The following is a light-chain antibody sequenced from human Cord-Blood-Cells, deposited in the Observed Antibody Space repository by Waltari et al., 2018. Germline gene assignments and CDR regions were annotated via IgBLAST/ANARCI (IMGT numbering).Light chain of an antibody. CDR1: QSISSY. CDR2: AAS. V-gene: IGKV1-39*01. Sequence: DIQMTQSQYSLSASVGDRVTITCRASQSISSYLNWYQQKPGKAPKLLIYAASRLQSGVPSRFSGSGSGTDFTLTISSLQPEEFATEYFQLSDITLFTFGPWTKVDIK. J-gene: IGKJ3*01. CDR3: QLSDITLFT.